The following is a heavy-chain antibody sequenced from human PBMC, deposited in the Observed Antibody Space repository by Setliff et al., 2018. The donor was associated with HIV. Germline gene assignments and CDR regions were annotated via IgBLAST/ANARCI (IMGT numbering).Heavy chain of an antibody. CDR3: MISPFYDILTGFYEYKYYGLDV. V-gene: IGHV4-61*02. D-gene: IGHD3-9*01. CDR1: GGSISSGNYY. Sequence: SETMSLTCNVSGGSISSGNYYWSWIRQPAGKGLEWIGRIFTRGSIDYNPSLKSRVTISVDMSKNQFSLELSSVTAADAAVYYCMISPFYDILTGFYEYKYYGLDVWGQGTPVTVSS. CDR2: IFTRGSI. J-gene: IGHJ6*02.